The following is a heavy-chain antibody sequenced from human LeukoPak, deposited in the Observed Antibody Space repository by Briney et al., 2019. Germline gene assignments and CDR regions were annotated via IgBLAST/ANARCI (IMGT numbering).Heavy chain of an antibody. CDR2: IHYSGST. J-gene: IGHJ4*02. CDR3: TRTGSTGGY. V-gene: IGHV4-61*01. CDR1: GGSVSGGTYY. D-gene: IGHD1-7*01. Sequence: SETLSLTCTVSGGSVSGGTYYCSWIRQSPGKGLEWIGYIHYSGSTVYNPSLKSRVTMSIDTSKNQFSLNLSSATAADTAVYYCTRTGSTGGYWGQGTLVTVSS.